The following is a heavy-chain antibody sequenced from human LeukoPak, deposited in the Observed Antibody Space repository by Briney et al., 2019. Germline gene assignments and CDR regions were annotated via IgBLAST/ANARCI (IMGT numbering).Heavy chain of an antibody. V-gene: IGHV1-8*03. CDR2: MNPNSGNT. CDR3: ARGGYCSSTSCRRRKYHYYYYMDV. D-gene: IGHD2-2*01. Sequence: ASVKVSCKASGYTFTSYDINWVRQATGQGLEWMGWMNPNSGNTGYAQKFQGRVTITRNTSISTAYMELSSLRSEDTAVYYCARGGYCSSTSCRRRKYHYYYYMDVWGKGTTVTVSS. J-gene: IGHJ6*03. CDR1: GYTFTSYD.